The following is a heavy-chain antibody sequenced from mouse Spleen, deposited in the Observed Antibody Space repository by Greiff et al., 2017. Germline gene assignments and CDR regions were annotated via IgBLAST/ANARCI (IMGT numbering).Heavy chain of an antibody. V-gene: IGHV14-3*02. D-gene: IGHD2-4*01. J-gene: IGHJ4*01. CDR3: ARGLRRGYAMDY. CDR2: IDPANGNT. Sequence: EVQLQQSGAELVKPGASVKLSCTASGFNIKDTYMHWVKQRPEQGLEWIGRIDPANGNTKYDPKFQGKATITADTSSNTAYLQLSSLTSEDTAVYYCARGLRRGYAMDYWGQGTSVTVSS. CDR1: GFNIKDTY.